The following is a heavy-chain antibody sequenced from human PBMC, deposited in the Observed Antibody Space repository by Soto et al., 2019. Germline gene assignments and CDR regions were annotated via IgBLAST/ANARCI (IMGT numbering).Heavy chain of an antibody. CDR2: ISPGGSDT. CDR1: GYIFSTYW. V-gene: IGHV5-51*01. CDR3: ARTSASDYYYYGMDV. J-gene: IGHJ6*02. Sequence: VESLKISCKGSGYIFSTYWIGCLRQMPVKGLEWMGIISPGGSDTRYSPSLQGQVTISADKSISTAYLQWSSLKASDTAMYYCARTSASDYYYYGMDVWGQGTTVTVSS.